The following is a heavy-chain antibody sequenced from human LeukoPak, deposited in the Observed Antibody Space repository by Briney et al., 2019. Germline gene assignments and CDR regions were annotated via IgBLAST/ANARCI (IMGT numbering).Heavy chain of an antibody. V-gene: IGHV3-48*04. Sequence: GGSLRLSCAASGFTFSSYSMNWVRQAPGKGLECISYTSSRSSTIYYADSVKGRFSISRDNAENSLYLRMNSLRAEDTAVYYCARDRSVVAGRYYFDYWGQGTLVTVSS. D-gene: IGHD6-19*01. CDR2: TSSRSSTI. CDR1: GFTFSSYS. CDR3: ARDRSVVAGRYYFDY. J-gene: IGHJ4*02.